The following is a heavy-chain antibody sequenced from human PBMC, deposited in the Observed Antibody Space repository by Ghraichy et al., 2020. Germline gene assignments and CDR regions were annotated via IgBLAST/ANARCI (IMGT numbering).Heavy chain of an antibody. CDR3: VRAYCSGGSCWNWYFDL. CDR2: IHESGRT. D-gene: IGHD2-15*01. CDR1: GGTLSNFY. V-gene: IGHV4-34*01. Sequence: SETLSLTCDVSGGTLSNFYWDWIRQSPGKGLEWIGEIHESGRTNYNPSLRGRVAISVDTSKNQFFLKLTSVTAADTAVYFCVRAYCSGGSCWNWYFDLWGRGTLVSVSS. J-gene: IGHJ2*01.